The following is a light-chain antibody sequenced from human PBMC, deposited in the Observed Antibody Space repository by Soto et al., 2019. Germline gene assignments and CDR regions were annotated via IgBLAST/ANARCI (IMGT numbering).Light chain of an antibody. J-gene: IGLJ1*01. Sequence: SVLTQPASVSGSPGQSITISCTGTSSDVGGYNYVSWYQQHPGKAPKLKIYEVSNRPSGVSNRFSGSKSGNTASLTISGLQAEDEAHYYCSPYTSSSSYVFGTGTKVTVL. CDR1: SSDVGGYNY. V-gene: IGLV2-14*01. CDR2: EVS. CDR3: SPYTSSSSYV.